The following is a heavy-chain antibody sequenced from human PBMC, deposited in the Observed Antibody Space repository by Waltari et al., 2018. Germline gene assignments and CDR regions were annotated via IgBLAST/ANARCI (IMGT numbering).Heavy chain of an antibody. CDR3: ATDLRRTFDY. CDR1: GFTFSSYS. J-gene: IGHJ4*02. Sequence: EVQLVESGGGLVQPGESLRLSCAASGFTFSSYSMNWVRQAPGKGLEWVSNISSSISTIYYADSVRGRFTISRDNAKNSLYLQMNSLRAEDTAVYYCATDLRRTFDYWGQGTLVTVSS. V-gene: IGHV3-48*04. CDR2: ISSSISTI.